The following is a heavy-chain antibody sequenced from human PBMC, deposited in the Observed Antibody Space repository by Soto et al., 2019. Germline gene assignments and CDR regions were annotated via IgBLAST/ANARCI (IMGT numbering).Heavy chain of an antibody. Sequence: GGSLRLSCAASGFTFSDYYMSWIRQAPGKGLEWVSYISSSGSTIYYADSVKGRFTISRDNAKNSLYLQMNSLRAEDTAVYYCAKDIYYDSSAYYQNFDYWGQGTLVTVSS. CDR1: GFTFSDYY. CDR3: AKDIYYDSSAYYQNFDY. D-gene: IGHD3-22*01. CDR2: ISSSGSTI. J-gene: IGHJ4*02. V-gene: IGHV3-11*01.